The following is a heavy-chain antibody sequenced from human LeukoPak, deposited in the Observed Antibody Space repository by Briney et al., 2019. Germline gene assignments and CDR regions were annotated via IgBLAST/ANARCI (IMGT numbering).Heavy chain of an antibody. CDR1: GGSISSYY. Sequence: SETLSLTCTVSGGSISSYYWSWIRQPPGKGLEWIGYIYYSGSTNYNPSLKSRVTISVDTSKNQFSLKLSSVTAADTAVYYCAREPRYCSSTSCYSSGWYFDYWGQGTLVTVSS. J-gene: IGHJ4*02. V-gene: IGHV4-59*12. CDR2: IYYSGST. CDR3: AREPRYCSSTSCYSSGWYFDY. D-gene: IGHD2-2*01.